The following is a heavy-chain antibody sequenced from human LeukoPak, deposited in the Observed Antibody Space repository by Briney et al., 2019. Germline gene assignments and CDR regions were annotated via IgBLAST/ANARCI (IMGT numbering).Heavy chain of an antibody. CDR3: AKGVASYYFDY. CDR1: GFTFSSYW. D-gene: IGHD3-3*01. Sequence: PGGSLRLSCAASGFTFSSYWMSWVRQAPGKGLEWVSYISNSAILYADSVKGRFTISRDNSKNTLYLQMNSQRAEDTAVYFCAKGVASYYFDYWGQGTLVTVSS. CDR2: ISNSAI. V-gene: IGHV3-48*01. J-gene: IGHJ4*02.